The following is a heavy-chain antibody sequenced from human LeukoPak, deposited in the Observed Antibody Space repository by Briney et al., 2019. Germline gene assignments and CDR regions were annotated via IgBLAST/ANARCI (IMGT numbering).Heavy chain of an antibody. CDR2: ISAYNGNT. V-gene: IGHV1-18*01. CDR3: ARVNKGYDFWSGYYTGHFDY. CDR1: GYTFTSYG. D-gene: IGHD3-3*01. Sequence: GASVKVSCKASGYTFTSYGISWVRQAPGQGLEWMGWISAYNGNTNYAQKLQGRVTMTTDTSTSTAYMELRSLRSDDTAVYYCARVNKGYDFWSGYYTGHFDYWGQGTLVTVSS. J-gene: IGHJ4*02.